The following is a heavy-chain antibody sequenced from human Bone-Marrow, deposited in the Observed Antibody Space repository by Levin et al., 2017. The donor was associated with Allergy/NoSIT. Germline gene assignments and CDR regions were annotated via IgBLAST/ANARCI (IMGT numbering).Heavy chain of an antibody. V-gene: IGHV2-26*01. CDR1: GFSLTDTRMG. CDR2: LFSNGEK. Sequence: SGPTLVKPTETLTLTCAVSGFSLTDTRMGVNWIRQPPGKALEWLAHLFSNGEKVYSPSLKSRLIISRDTSKSQVVLTMTNMDPADTGTYYCARMGDDCSSGTCFLYNAFDVWGQGTMVTVSS. CDR3: ARMGDDCSSGTCFLYNAFDV. J-gene: IGHJ3*01. D-gene: IGHD2-2*01.